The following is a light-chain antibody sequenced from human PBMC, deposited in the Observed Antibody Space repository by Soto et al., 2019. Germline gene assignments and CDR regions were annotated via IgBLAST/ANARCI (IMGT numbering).Light chain of an antibody. J-gene: IGKJ5*01. CDR1: EIINSGY. CDR2: GAS. V-gene: IGKV3-20*01. Sequence: ENLLTQSPATLSLSAGERATLFCRASEIINSGYLAWYQHKPGRAPRLLIYGASKRATGIPDRFSGSESGTDFTLTINSLEPEDSAVYYCQQYGSSRPFGQGTRLDIK. CDR3: QQYGSSRP.